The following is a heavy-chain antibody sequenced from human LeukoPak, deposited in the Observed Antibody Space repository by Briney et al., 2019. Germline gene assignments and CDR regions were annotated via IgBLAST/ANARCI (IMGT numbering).Heavy chain of an antibody. Sequence: GESLKFSCTASGYSFSNYWIGWVRQPPGKGLEWMAIINPGDSDTRYSPSFQGQVTISADKTNSTAYLQWSSLKASDTAMYYCARCSRVSNYYYGLDVWGQATTVTDCS. D-gene: IGHD2-15*01. J-gene: IGHJ6*02. CDR2: INPGDSDT. CDR1: GYSFSNYW. CDR3: ARCSRVSNYYYGLDV. V-gene: IGHV5-51*01.